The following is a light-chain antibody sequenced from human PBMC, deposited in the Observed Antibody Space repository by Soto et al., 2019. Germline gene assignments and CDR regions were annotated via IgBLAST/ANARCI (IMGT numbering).Light chain of an antibody. CDR2: GAA. J-gene: IGKJ2*01. V-gene: IGKV3-20*01. Sequence: EIVLTQSPGTLSLSPGERVTLSCGASQSLSSNSLAWYQQKPGQAPGLLIYGAASRATGIPDRFSGSGSGTDFTVAISRLEPTDFAVYFCQQYGTSPYTFGQGTKLQIK. CDR3: QQYGTSPYT. CDR1: QSLSSNS.